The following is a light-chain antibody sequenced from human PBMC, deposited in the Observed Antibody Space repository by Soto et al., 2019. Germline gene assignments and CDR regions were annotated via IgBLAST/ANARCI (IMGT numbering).Light chain of an antibody. CDR1: SSDVGAYNY. CDR2: EVS. CDR3: RSLTTILTHV. Sequence: QSVLAQPASVSGSPGQSVAISCTGTSSDVGAYNYVSWYQQHPGKAPKLLLSEVSNRPSGVSDRFSGSKSGNTASLTISGLQAEDEADYYCRSLTTILTHVFGTGTKVTVL. V-gene: IGLV2-14*01. J-gene: IGLJ1*01.